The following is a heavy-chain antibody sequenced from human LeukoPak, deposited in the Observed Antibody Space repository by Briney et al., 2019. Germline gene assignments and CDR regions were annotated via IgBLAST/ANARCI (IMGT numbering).Heavy chain of an antibody. J-gene: IGHJ4*02. CDR3: ARTTGIAGAPFDF. V-gene: IGHV4-4*07. Sequence: SETLSLTCSVSGGSISDHYWSWIRQPAGRGLEWIGRVHSSGSTVYKASLQSRVTVSRDTSRNQLSLSLYSVTAADTAVYFCARTTGIAGAPFDFWGQGILVTVSP. D-gene: IGHD1-14*01. CDR1: GGSISDHY. CDR2: VHSSGST.